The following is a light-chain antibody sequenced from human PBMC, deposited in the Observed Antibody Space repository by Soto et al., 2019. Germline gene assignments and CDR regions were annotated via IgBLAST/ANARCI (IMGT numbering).Light chain of an antibody. CDR3: RIYNGAQWT. V-gene: IGKV1-27*01. CDR1: QGISTY. CDR2: AAS. Sequence: DIQMTQSPSSLSASVGDRVTITCRASQGISTYLVWYQQKPGTVPKLLIFAASTLQSGVPSRFSGSGSGTYFTLTISSLQPEDVATYYCRIYNGAQWTFGQGTKVEIK. J-gene: IGKJ1*01.